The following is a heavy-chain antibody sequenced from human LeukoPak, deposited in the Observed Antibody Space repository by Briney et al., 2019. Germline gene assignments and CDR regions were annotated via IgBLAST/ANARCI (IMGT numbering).Heavy chain of an antibody. V-gene: IGHV3-7*01. CDR2: IKEDGSAK. J-gene: IGHJ4*02. D-gene: IGHD3-10*01. CDR3: ARFGRELDF. CDR1: GFTFTKTW. Sequence: GGSLRLSCAASGFTFTKTWMSWVRQAPGKGLEWLANIKEDGSAKYYLDSVRGRFTISRDNARNSLYLGLDSLRAEDTAVYYCARFGRELDFWGQGTLVTVSS.